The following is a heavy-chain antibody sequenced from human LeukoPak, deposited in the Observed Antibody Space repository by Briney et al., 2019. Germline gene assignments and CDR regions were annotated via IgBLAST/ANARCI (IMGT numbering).Heavy chain of an antibody. J-gene: IGHJ4*02. V-gene: IGHV1-3*01. Sequence: ASVKVSCKASGYIFTSYAMHWVRQAPGQRLEWMGWINAGNGNTKYSQKFQGRVTITRDTSASTAYMELSSLRSEDTAVYYCAAPLDSSGYYLYWGQGTLVTVSS. D-gene: IGHD3-22*01. CDR3: AAPLDSSGYYLY. CDR1: GYIFTSYA. CDR2: INAGNGNT.